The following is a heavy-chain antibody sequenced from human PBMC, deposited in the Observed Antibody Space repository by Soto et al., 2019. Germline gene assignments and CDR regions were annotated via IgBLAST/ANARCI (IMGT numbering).Heavy chain of an antibody. Sequence: QVQLVQSGAEVKKPGSSVKVSCKASGGTFSYYAITWVRQAPGQGLEWMGGIIPIFGSANYAQKSQGRVTITADESTSTAYPELSSLRSEDTAVYYCARGKMAAAGDIHASYFDYSGQGTLVTVSS. CDR2: IIPIFGSA. CDR3: ARGKMAAAGDIHASYFDY. J-gene: IGHJ4*02. D-gene: IGHD6-13*01. V-gene: IGHV1-69*01. CDR1: GGTFSYYA.